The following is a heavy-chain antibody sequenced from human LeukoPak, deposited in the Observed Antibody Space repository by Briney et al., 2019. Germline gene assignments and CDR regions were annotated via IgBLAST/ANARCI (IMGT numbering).Heavy chain of an antibody. CDR2: IYSSGHTI. V-gene: IGHV3-48*03. Sequence: PGGSLRLSCTASGFAFSSYEMNWVRQAPGKGLEWVSYIYSSGHTIYYADSVKGRFTISRDNSKNTLYLQMNSLRAEDTAVYYCAKDRISQGSGSYYSLGLGYWGQGTLVTVSP. D-gene: IGHD3-10*01. CDR1: GFAFSSYE. J-gene: IGHJ4*02. CDR3: AKDRISQGSGSYYSLGLGY.